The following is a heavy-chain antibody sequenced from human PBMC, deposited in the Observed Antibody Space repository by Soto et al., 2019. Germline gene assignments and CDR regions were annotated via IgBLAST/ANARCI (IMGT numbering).Heavy chain of an antibody. D-gene: IGHD6-19*01. CDR1: GYTFTSYD. J-gene: IGHJ3*02. V-gene: IGHV1-8*01. CDR3: ARECVAGTYDAFDI. Sequence: GASVKVSCKASGYTFTSYDINWVRQATGQGLEWMGWMNPNSGNTGYAQKFQGRVTMTRNTSISTAYMELSSLRSEDTAVYYCARECVAGTYDAFDIWGQGTMVTVS. CDR2: MNPNSGNT.